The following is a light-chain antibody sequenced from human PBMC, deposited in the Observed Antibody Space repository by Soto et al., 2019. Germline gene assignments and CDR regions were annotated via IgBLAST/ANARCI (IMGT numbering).Light chain of an antibody. CDR2: GAS. J-gene: IGKJ1*01. CDR3: QQYNNWPRT. Sequence: EIVMTQSPATLSVSPGERATLSCRASQSVGTHLAWYQQKPGQAPRLLLYGASTRATGIPARFSGSGSGTEFTLTISSQQSEDFAVYCCQQYNNWPRTFGQGTKVEIK. V-gene: IGKV3-15*01. CDR1: QSVGTH.